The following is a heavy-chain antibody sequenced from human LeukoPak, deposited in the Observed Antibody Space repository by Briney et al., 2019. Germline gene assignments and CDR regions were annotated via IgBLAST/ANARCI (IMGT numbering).Heavy chain of an antibody. V-gene: IGHV4-38-2*02. D-gene: IGHD5-24*01. CDR3: ARVVERWLHQDYLYYCDY. CDR1: GYSISSGYY. CDR2: IYQSGST. Sequence: SETLPLTCTVSGYSISSGYYWGWIRQPPGKGLEWIGSIYQSGSTYYNPSLKSRVTISVDTSKNQFSLKLTSVTAADTAVYYCARVVERWLHQDYLYYCDYWGQGTLVTVSS. J-gene: IGHJ4*02.